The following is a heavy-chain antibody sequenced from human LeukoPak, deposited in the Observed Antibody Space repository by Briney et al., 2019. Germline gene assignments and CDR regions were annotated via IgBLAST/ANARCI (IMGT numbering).Heavy chain of an antibody. D-gene: IGHD3-3*01. CDR2: ISGSGGST. V-gene: IGHV3-23*01. Sequence: GGSLRLSCAASGGTFSSYSMSWVRQAPGKGLEWVSAISGSGGSTYYADSVKGRFTISRDNSKNTLYLQMNSLRAEDTAVYYCATSGTIFGVVIPYFDYWGQGPLVTVSS. CDR3: ATSGTIFGVVIPYFDY. CDR1: GGTFSSYS. J-gene: IGHJ4*02.